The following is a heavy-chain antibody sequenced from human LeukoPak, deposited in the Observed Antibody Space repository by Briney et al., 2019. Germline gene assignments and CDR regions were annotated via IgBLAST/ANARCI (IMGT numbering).Heavy chain of an antibody. Sequence: SVKVSCKASGGTFISYAISWVRQAPGQGLEWMGRIIPIFGIANYAQKFQGRVTITADKSTSTAYMELSSLRSEDTAVYYCARGDSGYDSNFDYWGQGTLVTVSS. D-gene: IGHD5-12*01. CDR1: GGTFISYA. CDR3: ARGDSGYDSNFDY. CDR2: IIPIFGIA. J-gene: IGHJ4*02. V-gene: IGHV1-69*04.